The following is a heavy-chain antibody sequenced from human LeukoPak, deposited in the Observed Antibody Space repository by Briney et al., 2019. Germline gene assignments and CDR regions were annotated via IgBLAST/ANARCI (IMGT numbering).Heavy chain of an antibody. CDR1: GYTFTSYD. J-gene: IGHJ6*02. D-gene: IGHD3-3*01. CDR3: ARSDFWSGYWPHRAYYYGMDV. CDR2: MNPNSGNT. Sequence: ASVKVSCKASGYTFTSYDINWVRQATGQGLEWMGWMNPNSGNTGYAQKFQGRVTMTRNTSISTAYMELSSLRSEDTAVYYCARSDFWSGYWPHRAYYYGMDVWGQGTTVTVSS. V-gene: IGHV1-8*02.